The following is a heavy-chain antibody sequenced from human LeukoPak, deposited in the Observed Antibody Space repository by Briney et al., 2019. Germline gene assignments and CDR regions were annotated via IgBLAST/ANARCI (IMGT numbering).Heavy chain of an antibody. J-gene: IGHJ3*02. CDR3: ARLRVGEDEAFDI. V-gene: IGHV5-51*01. CDR1: GYSFTSYW. CDR2: IYPGDSDT. Sequence: GESLKISCKGSGYSFTSYWIGWVRQMPGKGLEWMGIIYPGDSDTRYSSSFQGQVTISADKSISTAYLQWSSLKAPDTAMYYCARLRVGEDEAFDIWGQGTMVTVSS. D-gene: IGHD1-26*01.